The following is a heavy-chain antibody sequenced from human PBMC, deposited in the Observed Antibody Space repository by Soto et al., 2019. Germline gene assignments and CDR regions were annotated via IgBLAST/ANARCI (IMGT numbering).Heavy chain of an antibody. V-gene: IGHV1-69*01. CDR2: IIPIFGTA. CDR3: ARDGIDPDIVVVVAATHYGMDV. CDR1: GGTFSSYA. Sequence: QVQLVQSGAEVKKPGSSVKVSCKASGGTFSSYAISWVRQAPGQGLEWMGGIIPIFGTANYAQKFQGRVTIAADESTSTAYMELSSLRSEDTAVYYCARDGIDPDIVVVVAATHYGMDVWDHGPTVTVSS. J-gene: IGHJ6*02. D-gene: IGHD2-15*01.